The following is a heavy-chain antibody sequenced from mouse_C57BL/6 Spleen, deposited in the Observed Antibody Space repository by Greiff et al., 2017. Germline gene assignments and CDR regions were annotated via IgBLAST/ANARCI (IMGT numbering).Heavy chain of an antibody. Sequence: QVQLQQSGAELVRPGTSVKVSCKASGYAFTNYLIEWVKQRPGQGLEWIGVINPGSGGTNYYAKFKGNATLTADKSSSTAYMELSSLTSEDSAVFFCASRYITTVVPYYAMDYWGQGTSVTVSS. CDR3: ASRYITTVVPYYAMDY. D-gene: IGHD1-1*01. CDR1: GYAFTNYL. J-gene: IGHJ4*01. CDR2: INPGSGGT. V-gene: IGHV1-54*01.